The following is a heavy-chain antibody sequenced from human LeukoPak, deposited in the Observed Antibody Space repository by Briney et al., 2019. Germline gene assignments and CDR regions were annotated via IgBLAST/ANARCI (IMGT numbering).Heavy chain of an antibody. V-gene: IGHV3-21*01. CDR2: ISGSTNYL. J-gene: IGHJ3*02. Sequence: GGSLRLSCAASGFSFGSYNLNWVRQAPGKGLEWVSSISGSTNYLYLAASVKGRFIISRDNAKKSLFLQMNSLIAEDTAIYYCTKDFGAYGTTSTDAFDIWGQGTMVTVS. CDR1: GFSFGSYN. D-gene: IGHD3-16*01. CDR3: TKDFGAYGTTSTDAFDI.